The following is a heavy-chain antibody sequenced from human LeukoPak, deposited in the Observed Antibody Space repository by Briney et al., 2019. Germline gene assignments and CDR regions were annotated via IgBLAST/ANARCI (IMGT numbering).Heavy chain of an antibody. Sequence: SETLSLTCTVSGGSISSYYWSWIRQPPGKGLEWIGYIYYSGSTNYNPSLKSRVTISVDTSKNQFSLKLSSVTAADTAVYYCARHWRVVVTAIRWFDPWGQGTLVTVSS. CDR3: ARHWRVVVTAIRWFDP. CDR1: GGSISSYY. CDR2: IYYSGST. V-gene: IGHV4-59*08. D-gene: IGHD2-21*02. J-gene: IGHJ5*02.